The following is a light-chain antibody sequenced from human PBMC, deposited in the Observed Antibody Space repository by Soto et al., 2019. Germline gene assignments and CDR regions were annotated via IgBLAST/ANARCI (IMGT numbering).Light chain of an antibody. J-gene: IGLJ1*01. CDR2: EVS. CDR3: ISYTSRNTYV. Sequence: QSALTQPASVSGSLGQSITISCTGTSSDVGGYNYVSWYQQHPGKAPKLMIYEVSDRPSGVSNRFSGSKSANTASLTISGLQADDEADYYCISYTSRNTYVFGTGTKLTVL. V-gene: IGLV2-14*01. CDR1: SSDVGGYNY.